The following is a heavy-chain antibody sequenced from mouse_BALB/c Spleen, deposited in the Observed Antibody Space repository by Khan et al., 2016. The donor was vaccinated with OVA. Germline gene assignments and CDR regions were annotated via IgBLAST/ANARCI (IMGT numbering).Heavy chain of an antibody. CDR1: GYTFNDFA. D-gene: IGHD2-1*01. CDR2: ISTYYGDT. Sequence: QVQLKQSGAELVRPGVSVKISCKGSGYTFNDFAMHWVKQSHAKSLEWIGVISTYYGDTNYNQNLKGKATMTVDKSSSTAYMELARLTSEDSAIYYCARASGHYRFAYWGQGTLVTVSA. J-gene: IGHJ3*01. CDR3: ARASGHYRFAY. V-gene: IGHV1S137*01.